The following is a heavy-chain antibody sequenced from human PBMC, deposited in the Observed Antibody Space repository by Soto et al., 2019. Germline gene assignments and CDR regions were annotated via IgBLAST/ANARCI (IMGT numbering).Heavy chain of an antibody. Sequence: HLVESGGGVVQPGKSLRLSCAASKFTFSTYDMHWVRQAPGKGLEWVAVVSYDGNKRYYADSVRGRFTISRDNSKNTVYLEMNSRRREDAAVYFCAKGRDGTGCYYREGDYWGQGNLVTVSS. J-gene: IGHJ4*02. CDR1: KFTFSTYD. D-gene: IGHD2-15*01. V-gene: IGHV3-30*18. CDR3: AKGRDGTGCYYREGDY. CDR2: VSYDGNKR.